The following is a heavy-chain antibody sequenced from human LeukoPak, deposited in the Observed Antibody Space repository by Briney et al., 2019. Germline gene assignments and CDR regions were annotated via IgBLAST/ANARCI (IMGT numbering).Heavy chain of an antibody. V-gene: IGHV3-7*03. CDR3: TRFGDYGEY. CDR1: GFSFSSYW. CDR2: IRQDESER. Sequence: SGGSLRLSCEASGFSFSSYWMTWVRQPPGKGPEWVANIRQDESERYSADSVKGRFTISRDNAKKSVYLHMSSLRAEDSALYYCTRFGDYGEYWGQGTLVTVSS. D-gene: IGHD3-10*01. J-gene: IGHJ4*02.